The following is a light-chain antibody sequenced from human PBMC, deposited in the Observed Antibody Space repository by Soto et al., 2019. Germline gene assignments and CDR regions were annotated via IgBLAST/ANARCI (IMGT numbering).Light chain of an antibody. Sequence: QPVLTQPPSASGTPGQRVTISCSGSSSNIGRNPVHWYQQLPGTAPKLLVYSTNQRPSGVPDRFSGSKSGTSASLAISGLQSEDEAEYYCATWDDSLNGVVFGGGTKLTVL. CDR3: ATWDDSLNGVV. J-gene: IGLJ3*02. V-gene: IGLV1-44*01. CDR2: STN. CDR1: SSNIGRNP.